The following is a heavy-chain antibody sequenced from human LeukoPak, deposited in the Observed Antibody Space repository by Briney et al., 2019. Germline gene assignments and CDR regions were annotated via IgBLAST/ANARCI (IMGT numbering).Heavy chain of an antibody. CDR1: GGSFSGYY. V-gene: IGHV4-34*01. CDR3: VRGSRVYCGGDCYYY. CDR2: INLSGST. J-gene: IGHJ4*02. D-gene: IGHD2-21*02. Sequence: SETLSLTCTVFGGSFSGYYWSWIRQPPDKGLEWIGEINLSGSTNYNPSLKTRVTISTDTSKNHFSLNLNSVTAADTSVYYCVRGSRVYCGGDCYYYWGQGTLVTVSS.